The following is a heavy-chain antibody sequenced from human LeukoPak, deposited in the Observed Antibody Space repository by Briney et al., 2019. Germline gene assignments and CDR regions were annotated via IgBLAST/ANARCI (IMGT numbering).Heavy chain of an antibody. CDR2: ISAYNGNT. CDR1: GYTFTSYG. D-gene: IGHD4-17*01. V-gene: IGHV1-18*01. J-gene: IGHJ4*02. Sequence: ASVKVSCKASGYTFTSYGISWVRQAPGQGLEWMGWISAYNGNTNYAQKLQGRVTMTTDTSTSTAHMELRSLRSDDTAVYYCARLRGLRSPLFDYWGQGTLVTVSS. CDR3: ARLRGLRSPLFDY.